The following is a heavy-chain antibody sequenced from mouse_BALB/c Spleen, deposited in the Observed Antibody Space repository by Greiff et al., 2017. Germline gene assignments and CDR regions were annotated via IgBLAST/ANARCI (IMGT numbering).Heavy chain of an antibody. J-gene: IGHJ3*01. V-gene: IGHV1-53*01. CDR3: AYGYDENWFAY. CDR1: GYTFTSYY. Sequence: QVQLQQSGAELVKPGASVKLSCKASGYTFTSYYMYWVKQRPGQGLEWIGEINPSNGGTSYNQKFKGKATLTVDKSSSTAYMQLKSLTSEDSAVYYCAYGYDENWFAYWGQGTLVTVSA. D-gene: IGHD2-2*01. CDR2: INPSNGGT.